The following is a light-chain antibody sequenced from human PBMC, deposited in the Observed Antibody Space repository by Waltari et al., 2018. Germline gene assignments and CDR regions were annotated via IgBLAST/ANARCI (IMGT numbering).Light chain of an antibody. CDR3: QQYYSFPLT. CDR1: QSVLYSSNNKNF. Sequence: DIVMTQSPDSLAVSLGERAPNNFKSSQSVLYSSNNKNFLAWYQQKPGQPPKLLIHWASIRESGVPDRFGGSGSGADFTLTISSLQAEDVAVYYCQQYYSFPLTFGGGTKVEIK. J-gene: IGKJ4*01. V-gene: IGKV4-1*01. CDR2: WAS.